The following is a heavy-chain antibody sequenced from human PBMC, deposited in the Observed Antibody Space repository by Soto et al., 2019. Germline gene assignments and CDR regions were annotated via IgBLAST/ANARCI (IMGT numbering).Heavy chain of an antibody. CDR3: AKDLVVAGSSSHYYGMDV. D-gene: IGHD6-6*01. Sequence: PGGSLRLSCAASGFTFSSYGMHWVRQAPGKGLEWVAVISYDGSNKYYADSVKGRFTISRDNSKNTLYLQMNSLRAEDTAVYYCAKDLVVAGSSSHYYGMDVWGQGTTVTVSS. J-gene: IGHJ6*02. CDR2: ISYDGSNK. V-gene: IGHV3-30*18. CDR1: GFTFSSYG.